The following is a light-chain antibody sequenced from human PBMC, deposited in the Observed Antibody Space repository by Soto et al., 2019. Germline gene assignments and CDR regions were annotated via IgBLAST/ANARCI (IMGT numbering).Light chain of an antibody. CDR1: SSDGGAYNY. CDR3: SSYTSSSTLV. Sequence: QSVLTQPASVSGSPGPSITISCTGTSSDGGAYNYVSWYQQHPGKAPKLMIYEVSNRPSGVSNRFSGSKSGNTASLTISGLQAEDEADYYCSSYTSSSTLVFGTGTKLTVL. V-gene: IGLV2-14*01. J-gene: IGLJ1*01. CDR2: EVS.